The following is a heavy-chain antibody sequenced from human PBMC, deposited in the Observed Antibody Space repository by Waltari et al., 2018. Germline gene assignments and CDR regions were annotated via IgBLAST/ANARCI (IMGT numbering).Heavy chain of an antibody. V-gene: IGHV3-23*03. D-gene: IGHD3-3*01. CDR2: IYSGGGA. Sequence: EVQLLESGGGLILPGGSLTLSCAASGFPFNNYAMNWIRQAPGKGLEWVSVIYSGGGAYYADSVKGRFTISRDNSKNTLYLQMSSLRLEDTALYYCARKLRNLDYWGQGTLVTVSS. J-gene: IGHJ4*02. CDR1: GFPFNNYA. CDR3: ARKLRNLDY.